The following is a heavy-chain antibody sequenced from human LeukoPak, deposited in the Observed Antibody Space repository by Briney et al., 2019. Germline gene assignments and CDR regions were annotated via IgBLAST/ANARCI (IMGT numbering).Heavy chain of an antibody. CDR2: IYHSGST. V-gene: IGHV4-4*02. CDR1: GGSLSSSNW. J-gene: IGHJ4*02. Sequence: SETLSLTCAVSGGSLSSSNWWSWVRQPPGKGLEWIGEIYHSGSTYYNPSLKSRVTISVDTSKNQFSLKLSSVTAADTAVYYCARALGYCSGGSCYSVSPYYFDYWGQGTLVTVSS. D-gene: IGHD2-15*01. CDR3: ARALGYCSGGSCYSVSPYYFDY.